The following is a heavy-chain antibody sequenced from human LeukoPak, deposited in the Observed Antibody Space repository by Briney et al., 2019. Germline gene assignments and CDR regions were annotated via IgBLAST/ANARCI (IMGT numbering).Heavy chain of an antibody. CDR1: GYSFTTYW. CDR3: ARQRGGSYYENWFDP. D-gene: IGHD1-26*01. J-gene: IGHJ5*02. CDR2: IYPGDSDT. V-gene: IGHV5-51*01. Sequence: GESLQISCKGSGYSFTTYWIGWVRQLPGKGLEWMGIIYPGDSDTRYSPSFQGQVTISADKSISTAYLQWSSLKASDTAMYYCARQRGGSYYENWFDPWGQGTLVTVSS.